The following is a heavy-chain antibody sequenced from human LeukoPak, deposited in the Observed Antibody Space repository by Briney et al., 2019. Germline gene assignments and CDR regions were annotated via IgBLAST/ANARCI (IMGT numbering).Heavy chain of an antibody. CDR2: IWYDGSNK. D-gene: IGHD6-19*01. CDR1: GLTFSSYG. Sequence: PGRSLRLSCAASGLTFSSYGLHWVRQAPGQGLERVAVIWYDGSNKYYADSVKGRFTISRDNSKNTLYLQMNSLRAEDTAVYYCARDLTGYSSAFDYWGQGTLVTVSS. V-gene: IGHV3-33*01. J-gene: IGHJ4*02. CDR3: ARDLTGYSSAFDY.